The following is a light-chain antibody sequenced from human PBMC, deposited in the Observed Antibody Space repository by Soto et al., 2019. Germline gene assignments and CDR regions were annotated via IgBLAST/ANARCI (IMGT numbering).Light chain of an antibody. V-gene: IGKV3D-20*02. CDR1: QSLSSNF. CDR3: QQRSNWPLT. Sequence: EIVLTQSPATLSLSTAKRATLPSRSRQSLSSNFLAWYQQKPGQPPRLLIYDSSTRATGFPDRFSGSGSGTDFTLTIIRLEPEDVAVYYCQQRSNWPLTFGGGTKVDIK. CDR2: DSS. J-gene: IGKJ4*01.